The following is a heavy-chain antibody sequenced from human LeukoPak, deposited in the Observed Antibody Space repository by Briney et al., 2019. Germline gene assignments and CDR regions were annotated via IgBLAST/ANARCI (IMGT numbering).Heavy chain of an antibody. CDR3: ARGGYCSSTSCRRGWFDP. CDR1: GYTFTSYD. Sequence: ASVKVSCKASGYTFTSYDFNWVRQATGQRPEWMGWMSPNSGDTGYAQKFQDRVTMTRNTSISTAYMELSSLRSEDTAVYYCARGGYCSSTSCRRGWFDPWGQGTLVTVSS. CDR2: MSPNSGDT. D-gene: IGHD2-2*01. V-gene: IGHV1-8*01. J-gene: IGHJ5*02.